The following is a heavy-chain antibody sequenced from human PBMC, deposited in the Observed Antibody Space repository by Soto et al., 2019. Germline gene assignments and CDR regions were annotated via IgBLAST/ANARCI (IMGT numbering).Heavy chain of an antibody. Sequence: EVQLVESGGGPVQAGGSLRLSCAASGLTLSNYWMQWVRQGPGKGLVWVAHINSDGITTKYAESVKGRFTISRDDAKNMLYLQMNSLRHDDTAVYYCEKVKGGSGARGDPLDLWGQGILVTVSS. J-gene: IGHJ5*02. CDR1: GLTLSNYW. V-gene: IGHV3-74*03. CDR3: EKVKGGSGARGDPLDL. D-gene: IGHD2-15*01. CDR2: INSDGITT.